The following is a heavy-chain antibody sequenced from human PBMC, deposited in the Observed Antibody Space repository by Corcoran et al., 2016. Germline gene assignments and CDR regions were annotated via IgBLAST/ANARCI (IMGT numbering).Heavy chain of an antibody. CDR2: IYHGGTT. CDR1: GYSISSGYY. Sequence: QVQLQESGPGLVKPSETLSLTCTVSGYSISSGYYWGWIRQPPGTGLEWIANIYHGGTTYYNPSLKTRVTISVETSKNQFSLKLSSATAADTAVYYCARGGRVVTNPEFDYWGQGTLVTVSS. J-gene: IGHJ4*02. CDR3: ARGGRVVTNPEFDY. D-gene: IGHD2-21*02. V-gene: IGHV4-38-2*02.